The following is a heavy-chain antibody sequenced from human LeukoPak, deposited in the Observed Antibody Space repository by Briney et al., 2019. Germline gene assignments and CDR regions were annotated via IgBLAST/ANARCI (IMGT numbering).Heavy chain of an antibody. Sequence: GGSLRLSCAASGFTFSSYTMSWVRQAPGKGLEWVAVISYDGSNKYYADSVKGRFTISRDNSKNTLYLQMNSLRAEDTAVYYCARDAWALNAFDIWGQGTMVTVSS. V-gene: IGHV3-30-3*01. CDR1: GFTFSSYT. CDR3: ARDAWALNAFDI. CDR2: ISYDGSNK. J-gene: IGHJ3*02.